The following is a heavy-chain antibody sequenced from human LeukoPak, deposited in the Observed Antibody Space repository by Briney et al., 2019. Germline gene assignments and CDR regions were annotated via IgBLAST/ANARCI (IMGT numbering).Heavy chain of an antibody. CDR3: ASSTIQLWLGHYYYMDV. V-gene: IGHV4-34*01. Sequence: PSETLSLTCAVYGGSFSGYYWSWIRQPPGKGLEWIGEINHSGSTNYNPSLKSRVTISVDTSKNQFSLKLSSVIAADTAVYYCASSTIQLWLGHYYYMDVWGKGTTVTVSS. D-gene: IGHD5-18*01. J-gene: IGHJ6*03. CDR1: GGSFSGYY. CDR2: INHSGST.